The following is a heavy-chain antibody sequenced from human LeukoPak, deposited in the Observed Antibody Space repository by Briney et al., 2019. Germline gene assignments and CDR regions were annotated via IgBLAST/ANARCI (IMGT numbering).Heavy chain of an antibody. Sequence: PGGSLRLSCAASGFTFSSYWMSWVRQAPGKGLEWVANIKQDGSEKYYVDSVKGRFTISRDNAKNSLYLQMNSLRAEDTAVYYCARSPYDFWSGLNWFDPWGQGTLVTVSS. CDR1: GFTFSSYW. CDR2: IKQDGSEK. V-gene: IGHV3-7*01. J-gene: IGHJ5*02. CDR3: ARSPYDFWSGLNWFDP. D-gene: IGHD3-3*01.